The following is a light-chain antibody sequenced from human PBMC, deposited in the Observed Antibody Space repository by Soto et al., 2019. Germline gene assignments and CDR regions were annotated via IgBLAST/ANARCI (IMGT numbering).Light chain of an antibody. Sequence: IVMTHSPATLSASPGERATLSFWTSQSVSSNLAWYQQKPGQAPRLLLYDVSTTSTGIPTRFSGSGSGTGFTLNLSSLQSEDVATYYCLQYNNRPLTFGGWTKVDIK. V-gene: IGKV3D-15*01. CDR1: QSVSSN. CDR3: LQYNNRPLT. CDR2: DVS. J-gene: IGKJ4*01.